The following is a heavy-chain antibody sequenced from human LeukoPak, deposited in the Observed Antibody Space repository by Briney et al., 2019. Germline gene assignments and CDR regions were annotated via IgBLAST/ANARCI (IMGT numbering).Heavy chain of an antibody. V-gene: IGHV3-7*01. Sequence: PGGSLRLSCAASGFTFSQSWMSWVRQAPGKGLEWVAYIKQDGGEKYYVDSVKGRFTISRDNAQRSLYLQVNTLRAEDTAVYFCARNAPFDYWGQGTLVTVSS. D-gene: IGHD2-2*01. CDR3: ARNAPFDY. CDR1: GFTFSQSW. J-gene: IGHJ4*02. CDR2: IKQDGGEK.